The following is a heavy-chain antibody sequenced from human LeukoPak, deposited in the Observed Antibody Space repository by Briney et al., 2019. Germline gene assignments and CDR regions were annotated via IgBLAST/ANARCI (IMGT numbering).Heavy chain of an antibody. V-gene: IGHV3-11*03. J-gene: IGHJ4*02. D-gene: IGHD6-19*01. CDR2: ISNSGSYT. Sequence: GGSLRFSCAASGFTFSDEYMSWIRQAPGKGLEWVSYISNSGSYTNYADSVKGRFTISRDNAKNSLYLQMNSLRAEDTAVYYCARSRGAGPGAYFDYWGQGTLITVSS. CDR1: GFTFSDEY. CDR3: ARSRGAGPGAYFDY.